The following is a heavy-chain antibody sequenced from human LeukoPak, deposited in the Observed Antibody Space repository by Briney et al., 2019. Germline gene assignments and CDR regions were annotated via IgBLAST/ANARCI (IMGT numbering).Heavy chain of an antibody. D-gene: IGHD3-9*01. CDR3: AKEGVLRYFDWLLFDY. CDR1: GFTFSSYS. Sequence: GGSLRLSCAASGFTFSSYSMNWVRQAPGKGLEWVSAISGSGGSTYYADSVKGRFTISRDNSKNTLYLQMNSLRAEDTAVYYCAKEGVLRYFDWLLFDYWGQGTLVTVSS. V-gene: IGHV3-23*01. J-gene: IGHJ4*02. CDR2: ISGSGGST.